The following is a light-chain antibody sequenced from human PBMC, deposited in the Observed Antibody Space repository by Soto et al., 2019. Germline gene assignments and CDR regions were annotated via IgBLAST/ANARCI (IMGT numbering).Light chain of an antibody. J-gene: IGKJ1*01. Sequence: EIVMTQSPATLSVSPGERATLSCRASQSISTKLAWYQQKPGQAPRVLIYGASTRATGIPARFSGSGSGTVCTLTISSLQSEDFAVYHCQHYNDWPPTWTFGQGTRVEIK. CDR1: QSISTK. CDR3: QHYNDWPPTWT. CDR2: GAS. V-gene: IGKV3-15*01.